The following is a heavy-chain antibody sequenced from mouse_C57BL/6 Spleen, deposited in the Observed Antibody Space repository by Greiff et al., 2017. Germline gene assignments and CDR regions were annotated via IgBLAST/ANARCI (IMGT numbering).Heavy chain of an antibody. CDR1: GYSFTSYY. D-gene: IGHD1-1*01. CDR2: IYPGSGNT. Sequence: QVQLQQSGPELVKPGASVKISCKASGYSFTSYYIHWVKQRPGQGLAWIGWIYPGSGNTKYNEKFKGKATLTADTSSSTAYMQLSSLTSEDSAVYYCASSGSSYGCAYWGQGTLGTVSA. CDR3: ASSGSSYGCAY. V-gene: IGHV1-66*01. J-gene: IGHJ3*01.